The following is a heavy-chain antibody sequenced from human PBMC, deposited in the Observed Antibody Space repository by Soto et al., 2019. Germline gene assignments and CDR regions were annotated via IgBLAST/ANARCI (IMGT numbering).Heavy chain of an antibody. D-gene: IGHD3-10*01. Sequence: QVQLVQSGAEVKKPGASVKVSCKASGYTFTSYGISWVRQAPGQGLEWMGWINVYNGNTNYAQKLQGGVTMTTDTSTSTYYLDLSSLISDDTAVYCCARDSSRGEYDYWGQGTLVTVSS. V-gene: IGHV1-18*01. CDR2: INVYNGNT. J-gene: IGHJ4*02. CDR3: ARDSSRGEYDY. CDR1: GYTFTSYG.